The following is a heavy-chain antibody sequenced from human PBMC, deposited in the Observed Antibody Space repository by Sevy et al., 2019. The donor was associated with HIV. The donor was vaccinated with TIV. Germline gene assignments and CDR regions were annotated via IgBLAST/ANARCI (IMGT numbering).Heavy chain of an antibody. CDR1: GYTFTGYY. CDR2: INPNSGGT. D-gene: IGHD1-26*01. J-gene: IGHJ5*02. CDR3: ARDGAGMVNDNWFDP. V-gene: IGHV1-2*02. Sequence: ASVKVSCKASGYTFTGYYMHWVRQAPGQGLEWMGWINPNSGGTNYAQKFQGRVTMTRDTSISTAYMELSRLRSDDTAVYYCARDGAGMVNDNWFDPWGQGTLVTVSS.